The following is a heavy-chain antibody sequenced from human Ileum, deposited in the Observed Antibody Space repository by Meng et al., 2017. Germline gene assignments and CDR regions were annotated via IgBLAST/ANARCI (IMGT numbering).Heavy chain of an antibody. CDR1: GFTFSSYA. CDR3: ARDYQLLALDY. V-gene: IGHV3-30*04. Sequence: GGSLRLSCAASGFTFSSYAMHWVRQAPGKGLEWVAVISYDGSNKYYADSVKGRFTISRDNSKNTLYLQMNSLRAEDTAVYYCARDYQLLALDYWGQGTLVTVSS. D-gene: IGHD2-2*01. CDR2: ISYDGSNK. J-gene: IGHJ4*02.